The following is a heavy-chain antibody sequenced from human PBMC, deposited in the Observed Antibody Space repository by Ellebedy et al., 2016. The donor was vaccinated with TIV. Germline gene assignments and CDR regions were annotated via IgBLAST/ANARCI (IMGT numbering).Heavy chain of an antibody. V-gene: IGHV6-1*01. CDR3: ARGWLGSGMHV. J-gene: IGHJ6*02. CDR1: GDSVSTNIG. CDR2: TYYSSKWTN. D-gene: IGHD3-22*01. Sequence: SQTLSLTCVLSGDSVSTNIGWNWIRQSPSGGLEWLGRTYYSSKWTNDYAVALKSRININPDTSKNQSSLQLNSVTPEDTAVYYCARGWLGSGMHVWGQGTTVTVSS.